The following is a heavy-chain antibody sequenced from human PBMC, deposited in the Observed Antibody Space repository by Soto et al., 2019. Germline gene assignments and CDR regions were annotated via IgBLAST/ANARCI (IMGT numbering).Heavy chain of an antibody. CDR3: AKGAPYCSGGTCSLDY. J-gene: IGHJ4*02. CDR1: GFSFSSYG. V-gene: IGHV3-33*05. D-gene: IGHD2-15*01. CDR2: TSHDGNKK. Sequence: QVQLVESGGGVVQPGRSLRLSCVASGFSFSSYGMHWVRQAPGKGLDWVAVTSHDGNKKFYVDSLRGRFTISRDNSKNTLYLQMNSLRAEDTAVYYCAKGAPYCSGGTCSLDYWGQGTLVTVSS.